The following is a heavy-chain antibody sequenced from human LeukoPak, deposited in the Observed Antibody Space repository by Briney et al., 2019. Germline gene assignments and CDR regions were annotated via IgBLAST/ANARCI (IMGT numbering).Heavy chain of an antibody. J-gene: IGHJ6*03. CDR1: GFTFDDYG. D-gene: IGHD3-10*01. Sequence: GGSLRLSCAASGFTFDDYGMSWVRQAPGKGLEWVSGINWNGGSTGYADSVKGRFTISRDNAKNSLYLQMNSLRAEDTALYHCARHRGSYYQLGYYMDVWGKGTTVTISS. V-gene: IGHV3-20*01. CDR3: ARHRGSYYQLGYYMDV. CDR2: INWNGGST.